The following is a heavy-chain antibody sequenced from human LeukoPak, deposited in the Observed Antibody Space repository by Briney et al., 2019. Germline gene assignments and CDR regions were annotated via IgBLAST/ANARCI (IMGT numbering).Heavy chain of an antibody. V-gene: IGHV4-34*01. CDR2: INHSGST. Sequence: SETPSLTCAVYGGSFSSYYWSWIRQPPGKGLEWIGEINHSGSTNYNPSLKSRVTISVDTSKNQFSLKLSSVTAADTAVYYCARRRYSSGWYARGSTDYWGQGTLVTVSS. CDR1: GGSFSSYY. D-gene: IGHD6-19*01. J-gene: IGHJ4*02. CDR3: ARRRYSSGWYARGSTDY.